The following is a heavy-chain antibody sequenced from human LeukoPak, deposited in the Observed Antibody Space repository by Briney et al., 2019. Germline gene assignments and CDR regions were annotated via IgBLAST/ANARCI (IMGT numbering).Heavy chain of an antibody. CDR1: GGSISSNSYY. CDR3: ARDYGGWYYFDY. CDR2: IYYSGRA. J-gene: IGHJ4*02. V-gene: IGHV4-39*07. D-gene: IGHD6-19*01. Sequence: SETLSLTCTVSGGSISSNSYYWGWIRQPPGKGLEWIGSIYYSGRAYYNPSLKSRVTISVDTSKNQFSLELSSVTAADTALYYRARDYGGWYYFDYWGQGTLVTVSS.